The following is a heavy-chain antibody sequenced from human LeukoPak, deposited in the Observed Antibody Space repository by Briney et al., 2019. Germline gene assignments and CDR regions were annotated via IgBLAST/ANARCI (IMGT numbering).Heavy chain of an antibody. CDR3: ARDRPKYSSSPIHYDY. CDR1: GFTVSSNY. D-gene: IGHD6-13*01. CDR2: IYSGGST. J-gene: IGHJ4*02. V-gene: IGHV3-66*01. Sequence: PGGSLRLSCAASGFTVSSNYMSWVRQAPGKGLEWVSVIYSGGSTYYADSVKGRFTISRDNSKNTLYLKMNSLRAEDTAVYYCARDRPKYSSSPIHYDYWGRGTLVTVSS.